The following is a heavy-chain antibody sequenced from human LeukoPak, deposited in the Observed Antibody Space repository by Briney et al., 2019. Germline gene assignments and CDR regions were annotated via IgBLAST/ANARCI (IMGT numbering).Heavy chain of an antibody. D-gene: IGHD3-3*01. Sequence: SVKVSCKASGGTFSSYAISWVRQAPGQGLEWMGGIIPIFGTANYAQKFQGRVTITADESTSTAYMELSSLRSEDTAVYYCARADRPTIFGVVAYNWLDPWGQGTLVTVSS. CDR1: GGTFSSYA. CDR2: IIPIFGTA. J-gene: IGHJ5*02. V-gene: IGHV1-69*13. CDR3: ARADRPTIFGVVAYNWLDP.